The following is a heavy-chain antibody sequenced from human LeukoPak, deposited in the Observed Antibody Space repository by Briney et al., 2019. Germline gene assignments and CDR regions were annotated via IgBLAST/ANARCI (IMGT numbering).Heavy chain of an antibody. V-gene: IGHV4-4*02. CDR2: IYHSGST. D-gene: IGHD3-16*01. J-gene: IGHJ4*02. Sequence: SGTLSLTCAVSGGSISSSNRWSCVRQPPGKGLEWIGEIYHSGSTNYNPSLKSRVTISVDKSKNQFSLKLSSVTAADTAVYYCARDSKGAYYFDYWGQGTLVTVSS. CDR3: ARDSKGAYYFDY. CDR1: GGSISSSNR.